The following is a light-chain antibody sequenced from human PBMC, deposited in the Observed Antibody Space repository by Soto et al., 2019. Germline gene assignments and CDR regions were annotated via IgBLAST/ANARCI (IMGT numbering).Light chain of an antibody. Sequence: EIVMTQSPATLSVSPGERATLSCRANQSVSSNLVWYQQKPGQAPRLLISGASTRATGIPDRFSGSGSGTEFTLTISSLQSEDFAVYYCQEYNNWPALTFGGGTKVEIK. CDR3: QEYNNWPALT. CDR2: GAS. CDR1: QSVSSN. V-gene: IGKV3-15*01. J-gene: IGKJ4*01.